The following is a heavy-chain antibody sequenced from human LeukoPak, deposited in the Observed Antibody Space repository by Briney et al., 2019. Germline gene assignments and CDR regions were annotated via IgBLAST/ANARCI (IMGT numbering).Heavy chain of an antibody. CDR3: ARSIVVVTAHIS. D-gene: IGHD2-21*02. J-gene: IGHJ5*02. CDR2: ISYDGSNK. CDR1: GFTFSSYA. Sequence: PGRSLRLSCAASGFTFSSYAMHWVRQAPGKGLEWVAVISYDGSNKYYADSVKGRFTISRDNSKNTLYLQMNSLRAEDTAEYYCARSIVVVTAHISWGQGTLVTVSS. V-gene: IGHV3-30-3*01.